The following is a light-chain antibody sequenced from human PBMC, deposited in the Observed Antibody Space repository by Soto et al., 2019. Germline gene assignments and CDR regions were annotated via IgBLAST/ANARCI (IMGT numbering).Light chain of an antibody. CDR1: SSNIGSNT. CDR2: NNN. Sequence: QSVLTQPPSASGTPGQRVTISCSGSSSNIGSNTVNWYQHLPGTAPKLLIYNNNQRPSGVPDRFSGSKSGTSASLAISGLQSEDEADYYRAAWDDSLNGLVFGTGTKVTVL. V-gene: IGLV1-44*01. CDR3: AAWDDSLNGLV. J-gene: IGLJ1*01.